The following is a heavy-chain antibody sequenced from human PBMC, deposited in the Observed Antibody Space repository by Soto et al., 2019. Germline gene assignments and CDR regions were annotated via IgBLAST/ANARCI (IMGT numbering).Heavy chain of an antibody. CDR3: TTVRLVEGYYGSGSSGY. Sequence: GGSLRLSCAASGFTFSNAWMSWVRQAPGKGLEWVGRIKSKTDGGTTDYAAPVKGRFTISRDDSKNTLYLQMNSLKTEDTAVYYCTTVRLVEGYYGSGSSGYWGQGTLVTVSS. CDR2: IKSKTDGGTT. V-gene: IGHV3-15*01. CDR1: GFTFSNAW. D-gene: IGHD3-10*01. J-gene: IGHJ4*02.